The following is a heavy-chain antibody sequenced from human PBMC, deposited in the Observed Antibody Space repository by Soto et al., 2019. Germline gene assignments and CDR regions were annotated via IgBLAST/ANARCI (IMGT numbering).Heavy chain of an antibody. J-gene: IGHJ4*02. D-gene: IGHD6-19*01. CDR3: ARTGGWYLNGCFDY. Sequence: SETLSLTCTVSGGSISSSSYYWGWIRQPPGKGLEWIGSIYYSGSTYYNPSLKSRVTISVDTSKNQFSLKLSSVTAADTAVYYCARTGGWYLNGCFDYWGQGTLVTVSS. V-gene: IGHV4-39*01. CDR1: GGSISSSSYY. CDR2: IYYSGST.